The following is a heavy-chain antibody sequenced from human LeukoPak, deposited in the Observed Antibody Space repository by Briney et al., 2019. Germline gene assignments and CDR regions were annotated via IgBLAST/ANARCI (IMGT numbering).Heavy chain of an antibody. J-gene: IGHJ4*02. Sequence: GASVKVSCKASGYTFTGYYMHWVRQAPGQGLEWMGRINPNSGGTNYAQKFQGRVTMTRDTSISTAYMELSRLRSDDPAVYYCARGGPGGPGSYYNIDYWGQGTLVTVSS. V-gene: IGHV1-2*06. CDR2: INPNSGGT. CDR3: ARGGPGGPGSYYNIDY. CDR1: GYTFTGYY. D-gene: IGHD3-10*01.